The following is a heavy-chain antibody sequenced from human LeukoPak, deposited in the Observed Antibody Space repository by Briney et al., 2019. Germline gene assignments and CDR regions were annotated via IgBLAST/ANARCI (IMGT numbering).Heavy chain of an antibody. V-gene: IGHV4-39*02. CDR2: IYYSGST. J-gene: IGHJ6*02. CDR1: GGSISSSSYY. D-gene: IGHD5-18*01. Sequence: SETLSPTCTVSGGSISSSSYYWGWIRQPPGKGLEWIGSIYYSGSTYYNPSLKSRVTISVDTSKNQFSLKLSSVTAADTAVYYCARDLVDTARGMDVWGQGTTVTVSS. CDR3: ARDLVDTARGMDV.